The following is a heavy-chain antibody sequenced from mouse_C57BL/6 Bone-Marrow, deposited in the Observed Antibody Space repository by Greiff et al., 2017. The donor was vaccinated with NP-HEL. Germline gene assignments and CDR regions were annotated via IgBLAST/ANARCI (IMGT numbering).Heavy chain of an antibody. CDR1: GFNIKDDY. Sequence: EVKVEESGAELVRPGASVKLSCTASGFNIKDDYMHWVKQRPEQGLEWIGWIDPENGDTEYASKFQGKATITADTSSNTAYLQLSSLTSEDTAVYYCTTGYYGYFDVWGTGTTVTVSS. CDR3: TTGYYGYFDV. J-gene: IGHJ1*03. CDR2: IDPENGDT. D-gene: IGHD2-2*01. V-gene: IGHV14-4*01.